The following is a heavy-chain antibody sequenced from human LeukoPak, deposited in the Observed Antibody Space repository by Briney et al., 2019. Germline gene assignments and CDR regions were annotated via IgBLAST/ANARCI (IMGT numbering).Heavy chain of an antibody. D-gene: IGHD4-23*01. V-gene: IGHV3-23*01. CDR3: ARDFTTVVIGENDY. CDR1: GFSSSYA. J-gene: IGHJ4*02. CDR2: ISGGGTIT. Sequence: PGGSLRLSCEASGFSSSYAVSWVRQAPGKGLEWVSTISGGGTITAYADSVKGRFTISRDNAKNSLYLQMNSLRAEDTAVYYCARDFTTVVIGENDYWGQGTLVTVSS.